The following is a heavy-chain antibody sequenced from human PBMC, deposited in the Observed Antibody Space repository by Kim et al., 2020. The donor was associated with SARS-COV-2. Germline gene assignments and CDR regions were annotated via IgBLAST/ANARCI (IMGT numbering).Heavy chain of an antibody. CDR2: ISDSSGST. J-gene: IGHJ4*02. CDR3: AKGHTETIGGIDY. Sequence: GGSLRLSCAASGFTFSNYAMSWVRQAPGMGLEWVSFISDSSGSTYYADSVKGRFTFSRDNSKNTLYLQMNSLRAEDTALYYCAKGHTETIGGIDYWGQGTLVTVSS. V-gene: IGHV3-23*01. CDR1: GFTFSNYA. D-gene: IGHD1-26*01.